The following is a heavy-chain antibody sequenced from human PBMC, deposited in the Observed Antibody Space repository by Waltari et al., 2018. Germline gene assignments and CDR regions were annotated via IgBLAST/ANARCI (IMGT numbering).Heavy chain of an antibody. CDR3: ARXAYYSDSSGYHFDY. V-gene: IGHV3-48*04. D-gene: IGHD3-22*01. CDR2: ISGSSSTK. J-gene: IGHJ4*02. Sequence: EVQLVXSGGGLVQPGQSLRLSCXXSGFXFXTXSMNWVRQAPGKGLEWVSYISGSSSTKYYAGAVKGRFTISXDXAKNSLFLQXNSLRAEDXAVYYCARXAYYSDSSGYHFDYWXXGXLVTVSS. CDR1: GFXFXTXS.